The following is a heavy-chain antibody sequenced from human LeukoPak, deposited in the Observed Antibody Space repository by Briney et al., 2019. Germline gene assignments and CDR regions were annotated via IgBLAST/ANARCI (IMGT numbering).Heavy chain of an antibody. V-gene: IGHV3-30-3*01. D-gene: IGHD1-14*01. CDR3: AREAGYAFDI. CDR1: GFTFSSYA. J-gene: IGHJ3*02. CDR2: ISYDGSNK. Sequence: GRSLRLSCAASGFTFSSYAMHWVRQAPGKGLEWVAVISYDGSNKYYADSVKGRFTISRDNSKNTLYLQMNSPRAEDTAVYYCAREAGYAFDIWGQGTMVTVSS.